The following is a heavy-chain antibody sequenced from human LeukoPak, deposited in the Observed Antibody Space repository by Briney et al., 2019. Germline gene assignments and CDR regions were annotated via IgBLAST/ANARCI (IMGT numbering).Heavy chain of an antibody. CDR2: VYPGDSDT. J-gene: IGHJ4*02. D-gene: IGHD5-12*01. Sequence: GESLKIPCKGSGYSFSTYWIGWVRQMPGKGLEWMGIVYPGDSDTRYSPTFQGQVSFSADKSSSTAYLQWSSLKASDSAMYYCARGLATIDYWGQGTLVTVSS. V-gene: IGHV5-51*01. CDR3: ARGLATIDY. CDR1: GYSFSTYW.